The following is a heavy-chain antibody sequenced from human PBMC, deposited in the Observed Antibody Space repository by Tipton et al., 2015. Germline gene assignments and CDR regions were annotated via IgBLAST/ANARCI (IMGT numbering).Heavy chain of an antibody. CDR2: IHYNGRS. J-gene: IGHJ5*02. CDR3: AKAVVVSGVHTRFDV. CDR1: LGSITSGGYY. D-gene: IGHD2-21*02. V-gene: IGHV4-31*03. Sequence: TLSLTCSVSLGSITSGGYYWSWIRHAPGKGPEWIGYIHYNGRSFYKSSLKSRVTISVDTSKNHFSVNLRSVTAADTAVYYCAKAVVVSGVHTRFDVWGRGTLVTVSS.